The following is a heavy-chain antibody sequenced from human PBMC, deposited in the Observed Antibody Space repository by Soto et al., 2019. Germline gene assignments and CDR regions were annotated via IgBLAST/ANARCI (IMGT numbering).Heavy chain of an antibody. D-gene: IGHD3-10*01. CDR1: GFTFSSYA. CDR2: ISGSGGST. CDR3: AKVSPPLWFGELFANWFDP. V-gene: IGHV3-23*01. J-gene: IGHJ5*02. Sequence: GGSLRLSCAASGFTFSSYAMSWVRQAPGKGLEWVSAISGSGGSTYHADSVKGRFTISRDNSKNTLYLQMNSLRAEDTAVYYCAKVSPPLWFGELFANWFDPWGQGTLVTVSS.